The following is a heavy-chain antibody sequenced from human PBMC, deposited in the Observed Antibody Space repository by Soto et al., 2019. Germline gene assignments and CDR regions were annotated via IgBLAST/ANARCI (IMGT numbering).Heavy chain of an antibody. J-gene: IGHJ3*02. V-gene: IGHV3-23*04. CDR1: GFTFSSYA. Sequence: VQLVESGGGVVQPGRSLRLSCAASGFTFSSYAMSWVRQAPGKGLEWVSAISGSGGSTYYADSVKGRFTISRDNSKNTLYLQMNSLRAEDTAVYYCAKDPDYYDSSGSQLGDAFDIWGQGTMVTVSS. D-gene: IGHD3-22*01. CDR3: AKDPDYYDSSGSQLGDAFDI. CDR2: ISGSGGST.